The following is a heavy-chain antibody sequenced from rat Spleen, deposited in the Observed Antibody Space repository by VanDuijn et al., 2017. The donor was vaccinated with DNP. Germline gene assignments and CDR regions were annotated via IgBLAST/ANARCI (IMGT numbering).Heavy chain of an antibody. V-gene: IGHV5-25*01. J-gene: IGHJ2*01. Sequence: EVQLEETGGGLVQPGRSLKLSCVASGFIFSNYDMAWVRQAPTKGLEWVASISPGGGGTYYRDSVKGRFIVSRDNAKSSLYLQMNSLRSEDMATYYCARHGRRVFDYWGQGVMVTVSS. D-gene: IGHD1-11*01. CDR3: ARHGRRVFDY. CDR2: ISPGGGGT. CDR1: GFIFSNYD.